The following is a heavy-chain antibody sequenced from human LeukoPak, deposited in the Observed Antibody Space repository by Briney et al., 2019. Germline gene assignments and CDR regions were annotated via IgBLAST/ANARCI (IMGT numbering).Heavy chain of an antibody. Sequence: GGSLRLSCAASGFTFSSYAMSWVRQAPGKGLEWVSAISGSGGSTYYADSVKGRFTISRDNSKNTLYLQMNSLRAEDTAVYYCANHPIFTRVTRVGATRGPPYWYFDLWGRGTLVTVSS. V-gene: IGHV3-23*01. D-gene: IGHD1-26*01. CDR1: GFTFSSYA. J-gene: IGHJ2*01. CDR3: ANHPIFTRVTRVGATRGPPYWYFDL. CDR2: ISGSGGST.